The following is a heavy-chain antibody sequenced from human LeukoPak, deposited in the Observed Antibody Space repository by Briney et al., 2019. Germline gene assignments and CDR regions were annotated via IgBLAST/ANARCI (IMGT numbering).Heavy chain of an antibody. J-gene: IGHJ4*02. Sequence: SETLSLTCAVYGGSFSGYYWSWIRQPPGKGLEWIGEINHSGSTNYNPSLKSRVTISVDTSKNQFPLKLSSVTAADTAVYYCARHKRIQLWLRGIYFDYWGQGTLVTVSS. D-gene: IGHD5-18*01. CDR3: ARHKRIQLWLRGIYFDY. V-gene: IGHV4-34*01. CDR2: INHSGST. CDR1: GGSFSGYY.